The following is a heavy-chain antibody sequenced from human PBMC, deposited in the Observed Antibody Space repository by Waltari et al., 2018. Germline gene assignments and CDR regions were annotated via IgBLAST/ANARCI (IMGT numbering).Heavy chain of an antibody. D-gene: IGHD2-2*01. CDR3: VRGIPGATAPDY. Sequence: QVQLQESGPRLVKPSETLSLTCTVSGGSISGKTWRWIRQPAGKGLEWIGRIYPSGSTNYNPSLNSRVTMSADTSKNQFSLKMNFVTAADTAVYYCVRGIPGATAPDYWGQGTLVTVSS. V-gene: IGHV4-4*07. CDR1: GGSISGKT. CDR2: IYPSGST. J-gene: IGHJ4*02.